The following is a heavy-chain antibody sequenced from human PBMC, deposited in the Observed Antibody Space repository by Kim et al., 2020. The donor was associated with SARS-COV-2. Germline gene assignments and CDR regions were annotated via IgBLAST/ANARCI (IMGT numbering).Heavy chain of an antibody. CDR3: ARSVSSSGPGGFDP. D-gene: IGHD6-13*01. J-gene: IGHJ5*02. V-gene: IGHV1-69*01. Sequence: AQKVQGRVKSTADESTSTAYMELSSLRAEDTAVYYCARSVSSSGPGGFDPWGQGTLVTVSS.